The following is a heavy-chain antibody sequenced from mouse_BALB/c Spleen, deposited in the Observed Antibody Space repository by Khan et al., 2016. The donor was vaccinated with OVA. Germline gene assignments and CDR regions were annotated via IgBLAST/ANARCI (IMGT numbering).Heavy chain of an antibody. J-gene: IGHJ4*01. Sequence: VQLQESGPGLVAPSQSLSITCTISGFSLTSYGVHWLRQPPGKGLEWLVVIWSDGSTAYNSALKSRLSISKDNSKSQVFLKMNSLQTDDTAMYYCDRQPYYHYYVMDYWGQGTSVTVSS. V-gene: IGHV2-6-1*01. CDR3: DRQPYYHYYVMDY. D-gene: IGHD2-10*01. CDR2: IWSDGST. CDR1: GFSLTSYG.